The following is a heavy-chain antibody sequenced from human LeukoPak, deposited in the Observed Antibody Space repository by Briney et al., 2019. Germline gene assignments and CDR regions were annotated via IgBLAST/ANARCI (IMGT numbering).Heavy chain of an antibody. J-gene: IGHJ5*02. Sequence: ASVKVSCKASGYTFTSYGISWVRQAPGQRLEWMGWISAYNGNTNYAQKLQGRVTMTTDTSTSTAYMELRSLRSDDTAVYYCARQYCGGDCYFGYNWFDPWGQGTLVTVSS. V-gene: IGHV1-18*04. CDR2: ISAYNGNT. CDR3: ARQYCGGDCYFGYNWFDP. D-gene: IGHD2-21*02. CDR1: GYTFTSYG.